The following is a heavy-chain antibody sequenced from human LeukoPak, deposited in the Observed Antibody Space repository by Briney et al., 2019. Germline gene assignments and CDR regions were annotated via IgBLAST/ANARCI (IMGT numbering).Heavy chain of an antibody. CDR2: IKNDGSGK. D-gene: IGHD5-12*01. CDR1: GFTFSSSA. J-gene: IGHJ4*02. CDR3: VNLGYSD. V-gene: IGHV3-7*01. Sequence: GGSLRLSCAASGFTFSSSAMSWVRQAPGRGLEWVATIKNDGSGKYYVDSVKGRFTLSRDNAKNLVYLQMNSLRVEDTAVYYCVNLGYSDGGQGTLVTVSS.